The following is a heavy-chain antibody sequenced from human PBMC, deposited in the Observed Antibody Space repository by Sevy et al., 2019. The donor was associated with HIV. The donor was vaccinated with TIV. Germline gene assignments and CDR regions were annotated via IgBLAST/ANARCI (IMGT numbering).Heavy chain of an antibody. CDR1: GGSITSLY. CDR2: IYYNGHI. J-gene: IGHJ4*02. CDR3: AGENAWGRGYS. D-gene: IGHD1-26*01. Sequence: SETLSLTCTVSGGSITSLYWNWIRQPPGKGLEWIANIYYNGHINYNPSLKSRVTSTLDTSKNQFTLRLSSVTAADTAMYYCAGENAWGRGYSWGQGTLVTVSS. V-gene: IGHV4-59*08.